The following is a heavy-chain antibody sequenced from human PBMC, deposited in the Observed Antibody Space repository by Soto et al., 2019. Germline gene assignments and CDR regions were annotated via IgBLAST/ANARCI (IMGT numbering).Heavy chain of an antibody. J-gene: IGHJ3*02. CDR2: INPNSGGT. Sequence: QVQLVQSGAEVKKPGASVKVSCKASGYTFTGNYMHWVRQAPGQGLEWMGWINPNSGGTNYAQKCQGRVTVTRDTSISTAYMELSRLRSDDTAVYYCARDGDSSSPVDIWGQGTMVTVSS. CDR1: GYTFTGNY. V-gene: IGHV1-2*02. D-gene: IGHD6-6*01. CDR3: ARDGDSSSPVDI.